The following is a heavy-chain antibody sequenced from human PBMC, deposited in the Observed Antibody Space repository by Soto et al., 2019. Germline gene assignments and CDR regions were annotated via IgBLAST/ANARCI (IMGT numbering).Heavy chain of an antibody. CDR1: GYTFTSYD. D-gene: IGHD4-17*01. V-gene: IGHV1-8*01. CDR2: MNPNSGNT. Sequence: ASVKVSCKASGYTFTSYDINWVRQATGQGLEWMGWMNPNSGNTGYAQKLQGRVTMTTDTSTSTAYMELRSLRSDDTAVYYCATDDYGDLLIYWGQGTLVTVSS. CDR3: ATDDYGDLLIY. J-gene: IGHJ4*02.